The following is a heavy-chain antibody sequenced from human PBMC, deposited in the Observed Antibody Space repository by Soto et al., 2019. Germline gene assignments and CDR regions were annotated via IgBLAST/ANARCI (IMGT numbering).Heavy chain of an antibody. J-gene: IGHJ4*02. V-gene: IGHV4-34*01. CDR3: ARGGYSGSYHPFDY. CDR1: GGSFSGYY. CDR2: INHSGST. Sequence: PSETLSLTCAVYGGSFSGYYWSWIRQPPGKGLEWIGEINHSGSTNYNPSLKSRVTISVDTSKNQFSLKLSSVTAADTAVHYCARGGYSGSYHPFDYWGQGTLVTVSS. D-gene: IGHD1-26*01.